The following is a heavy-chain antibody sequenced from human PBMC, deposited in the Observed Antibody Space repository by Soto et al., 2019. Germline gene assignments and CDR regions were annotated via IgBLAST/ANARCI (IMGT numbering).Heavy chain of an antibody. J-gene: IGHJ4*02. CDR3: AKDLLGVPKAAPPFHY. Sequence: GGSLRLSCAASGFTFSSYGMHWVRQAPGKGLEWVAVISYDGSNKYYADSVKGRFTISRDNSKNTLYLQMNSLRAEDTAVYYCAKDLLGVPKAAPPFHYWGQGTLVTVSS. D-gene: IGHD2-15*01. V-gene: IGHV3-30*18. CDR1: GFTFSSYG. CDR2: ISYDGSNK.